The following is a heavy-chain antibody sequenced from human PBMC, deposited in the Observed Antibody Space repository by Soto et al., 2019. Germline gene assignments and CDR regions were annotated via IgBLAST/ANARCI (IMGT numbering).Heavy chain of an antibody. Sequence: QVQLVQSGAEVKKPGSSVKVSCKASGGTFSSYAISWVRQAPGQGLEWMGGIIPIFGTANYAQKFQGRVKITADGSTSTAYMELSSLGSEDPGVVLCARGWGSGYLEGGQGYWGQGTLVTVSS. D-gene: IGHD3-3*01. CDR3: ARGWGSGYLEGGQGY. J-gene: IGHJ4*02. CDR1: GGTFSSYA. V-gene: IGHV1-69*12. CDR2: IIPIFGTA.